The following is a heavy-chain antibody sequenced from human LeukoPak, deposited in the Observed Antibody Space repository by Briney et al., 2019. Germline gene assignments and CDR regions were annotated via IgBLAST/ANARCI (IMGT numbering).Heavy chain of an antibody. D-gene: IGHD1-14*01. Sequence: PSETLSLTCIVSGGSISSSSYYWGWIRQPPGKGLEWIGSIYYSGSTYYNPSLKSRVTISVDTSKNQFSLRLSSVTAADTAVYYCARTYKFLEDYWGQGTLVTVSS. J-gene: IGHJ4*02. CDR3: ARTYKFLEDY. CDR2: IYYSGST. V-gene: IGHV4-39*01. CDR1: GGSISSSSYY.